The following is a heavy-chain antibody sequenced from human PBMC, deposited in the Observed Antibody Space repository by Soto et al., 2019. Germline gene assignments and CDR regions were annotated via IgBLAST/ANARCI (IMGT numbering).Heavy chain of an antibody. V-gene: IGHV4-30-4*01. D-gene: IGHD3-10*01. CDR3: ARDSQLYGSHWFDP. Sequence: SETLSLTCTVSGGSISSGDYYWSWIRQPPGKGLEWIGYIYYSGSTYYNPSLKSRVTISVDTSKNQFSLKLSSVTAADTAVYYCARDSQLYGSHWFDPWGQGTLVTVSS. CDR2: IYYSGST. J-gene: IGHJ5*02. CDR1: GGSISSGDYY.